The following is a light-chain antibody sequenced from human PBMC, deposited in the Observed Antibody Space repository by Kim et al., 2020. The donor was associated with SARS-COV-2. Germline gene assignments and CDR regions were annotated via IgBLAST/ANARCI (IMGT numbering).Light chain of an antibody. CDR3: GGRDDSLNGVI. J-gene: IGLJ2*01. V-gene: IGLV1-36*01. CDR1: SSNIGNNV. CDR2: YDD. Sequence: QSVLTQPPSVSEAPRQRVTISCSGSSSNIGNNVVNWYQQLPGKAPKLLIYYDDLLPSGVSDRFSGSKSGTSASLAISGLQAWGGGELLRGGRDDSLNGVIFGGGTKLTVL.